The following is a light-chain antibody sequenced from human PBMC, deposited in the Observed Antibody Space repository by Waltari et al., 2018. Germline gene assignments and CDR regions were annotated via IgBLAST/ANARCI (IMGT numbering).Light chain of an antibody. V-gene: IGKV3-15*01. CDR3: QQYNSWPRT. J-gene: IGKJ1*01. CDR1: QSVGIN. CDR2: GAS. Sequence: EILMTQSPASLSVSPLERATLPCWAGQSVGINLAWYQQRPGQAPRLLIYGASTRATGIPARFSGSGSDTEFTLTISSLKSEDFAVYYCQQYNSWPRTFGQGTKVEIK.